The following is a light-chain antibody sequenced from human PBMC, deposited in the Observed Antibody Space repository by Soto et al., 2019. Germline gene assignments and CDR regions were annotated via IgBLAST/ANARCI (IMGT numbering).Light chain of an antibody. CDR1: QSISYSSNKKNQ. CDR3: QQYHSYPVT. J-gene: IGKJ5*01. CDR2: WAS. V-gene: IGKV4-1*01. Sequence: DIVMTQSPDSLAVSLGERATINCKSSQSISYSSNKKNQLAWYQQKPGQPPQLLIYWASTRESGVPDRFTGSGSGTDFTLTISSLQAEDVAVYYCQQYHSYPVTFGQGTRLEIK.